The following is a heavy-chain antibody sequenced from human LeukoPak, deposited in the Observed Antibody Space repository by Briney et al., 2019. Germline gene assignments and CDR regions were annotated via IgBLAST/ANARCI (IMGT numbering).Heavy chain of an antibody. CDR3: AKDRITMVRGVPWS. V-gene: IGHV3-30*02. D-gene: IGHD3-10*01. CDR1: GFTFSSYG. Sequence: PGGSLRLSCAASGFTFSSYGMHWVRQAPGKGLEWVAFIRFDGSNKYYADSVKGRFTISRDNSKNTLYLQMNSLRAEDTAVYYCAKDRITMVRGVPWSWGQGTMVTVSS. J-gene: IGHJ3*01. CDR2: IRFDGSNK.